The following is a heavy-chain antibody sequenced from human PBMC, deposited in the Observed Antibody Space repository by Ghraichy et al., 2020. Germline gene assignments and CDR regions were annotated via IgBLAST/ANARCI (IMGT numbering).Heavy chain of an antibody. CDR2: IYYTGST. J-gene: IGHJ5*02. CDR3: ARMGVAAPGSWFDP. D-gene: IGHD3-16*01. Sequence: SETLSLTCIVSGGSISSYYWSWIRQPPGEGLEWIGYIYYTGSTNYKHSLKSRITISLDTAENQFSLKLRSVTAADTAVYYCARMGVAAPGSWFDPWAREPWSPSPQ. CDR1: GGSISSYY. V-gene: IGHV4-59*01.